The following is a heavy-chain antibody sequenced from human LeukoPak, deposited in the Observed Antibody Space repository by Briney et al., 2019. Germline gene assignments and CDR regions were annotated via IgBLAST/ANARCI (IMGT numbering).Heavy chain of an antibody. CDR1: GGSFSGYY. Sequence: SETLSLTCAVYGGSFSGYYWSWIRQPPGKGLEWIGEINRSGSTNYNPSLKSRVTISVDTSKNQFSLKLSSVTAADTAVYYCARGGNSSSWYNMYFDYWGQGTLVTVSS. V-gene: IGHV4-34*01. J-gene: IGHJ4*02. CDR3: ARGGNSSSWYNMYFDY. CDR2: INRSGST. D-gene: IGHD6-13*01.